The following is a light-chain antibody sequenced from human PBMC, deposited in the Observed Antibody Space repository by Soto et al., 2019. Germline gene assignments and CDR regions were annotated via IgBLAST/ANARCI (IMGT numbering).Light chain of an antibody. CDR3: QSYDSSLPYV. V-gene: IGLV1-40*01. CDR2: GNS. J-gene: IGLJ1*01. CDR1: SSNIGAGYD. Sequence: QSVLTQPPSVSGAPGQRVTISCTGSSSNIGAGYDVHWYQQLPGTAPKLLIYGNSNRPSGVPDRFSGSKSGTSASLAITGLQAEDGADYYCQSYDSSLPYVFGTGTKVTVL.